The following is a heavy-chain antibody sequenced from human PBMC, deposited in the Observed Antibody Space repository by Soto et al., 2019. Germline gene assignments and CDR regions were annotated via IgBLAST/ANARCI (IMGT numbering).Heavy chain of an antibody. CDR1: GGSISSGGYY. Sequence: PSETLSLTCTVSGGSISSGGYYWSWIRQHPGKGLEWIGYIYYSGSTNYNPSLKSRVTISVDTSKNQFSLKLSSVTAADTAVYYCARHRRDYHGSGSYSESWFDPWGQGTLVTVSS. CDR3: ARHRRDYHGSGSYSESWFDP. CDR2: IYYSGST. D-gene: IGHD3-10*01. J-gene: IGHJ5*02. V-gene: IGHV4-61*08.